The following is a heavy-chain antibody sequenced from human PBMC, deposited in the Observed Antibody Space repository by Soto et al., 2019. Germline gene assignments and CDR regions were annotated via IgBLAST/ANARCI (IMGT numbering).Heavy chain of an antibody. J-gene: IGHJ4*02. Sequence: QVQLVQSGAEVKKPGSSVKVSCKASGGTFSSYAISWVRQAPGQGLEWMGGIIPIFGTANYAQKFQGRVTITADDSTRTAYIELSSLRSEDTAVYYCARENYYDSSGYYLTYFDYWGQGTLVTVA. CDR1: GGTFSSYA. CDR3: ARENYYDSSGYYLTYFDY. D-gene: IGHD3-22*01. CDR2: IIPIFGTA. V-gene: IGHV1-69*12.